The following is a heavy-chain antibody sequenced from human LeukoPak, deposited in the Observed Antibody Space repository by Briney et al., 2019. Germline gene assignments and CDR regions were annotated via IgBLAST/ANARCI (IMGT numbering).Heavy chain of an antibody. J-gene: IGHJ6*02. CDR3: AMDNWNYERRHYYYGMDV. CDR1: GGTFISYA. D-gene: IGHD1-7*01. CDR2: IIPIFGTA. V-gene: IGHV1-69*01. Sequence: GSSVKVSCKASGGTFISYAISWVRQAPGQGLEWMGGIIPIFGTANYAQKFQGRVTITADESTSTAYMELSSLRSEDTAVYYCAMDNWNYERRHYYYGMDVWGQGTTVTVSS.